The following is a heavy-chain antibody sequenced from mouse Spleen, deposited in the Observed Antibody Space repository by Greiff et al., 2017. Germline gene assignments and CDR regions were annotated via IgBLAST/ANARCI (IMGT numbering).Heavy chain of an antibody. CDR3: ARSPYYYGSSPFAY. CDR2: IWSDGST. V-gene: IGHV2-4-1*01. J-gene: IGHJ3*01. D-gene: IGHD1-1*01. CDR1: GFSLTNYA. Sequence: QVQLKESGPGLVAPSQSLSITCTVSGFSLTNYAVHWVRQSPGKGLEWLGVIWSDGSTDYNAAFISRLSISKDNSKSQVFFKMNSLQADDTAIYSCARSPYYYGSSPFAYWGQGTLVTVSA.